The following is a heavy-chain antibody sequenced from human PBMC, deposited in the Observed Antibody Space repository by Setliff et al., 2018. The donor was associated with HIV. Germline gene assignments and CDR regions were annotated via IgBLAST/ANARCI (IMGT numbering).Heavy chain of an antibody. D-gene: IGHD3-3*01. Sequence: LSLTCNISGGSISSSNYWGWVRQTPGKGLEWIGTVHQYGSTYYNPSLKSRATVFVDKSLNQVSLRLKSVTAADTAVYYCARPSLGIGGGAIFDDWGQGTLVTVSS. CDR1: GGSISSSNY. CDR3: ARPSLGIGGGAIFDD. J-gene: IGHJ4*02. V-gene: IGHV4-39*01. CDR2: VHQYGST.